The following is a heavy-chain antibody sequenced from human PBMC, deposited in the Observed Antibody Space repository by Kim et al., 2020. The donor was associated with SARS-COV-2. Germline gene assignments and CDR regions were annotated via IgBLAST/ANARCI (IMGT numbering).Heavy chain of an antibody. D-gene: IGHD3-16*01. V-gene: IGHV4-59*08. CDR2: IYYSGST. CDR3: ARQGADQVGDHYFDY. Sequence: SETLSLTCTVSGGSISSYYWSWIRQPPGKGLEWIGYIYYSGSTNYNPSLKSRVTISVDTSKNQFSLKLSSVTAADTAVYYCARQGADQVGDHYFDYWGQGTLVTVSS. CDR1: GGSISSYY. J-gene: IGHJ4*02.